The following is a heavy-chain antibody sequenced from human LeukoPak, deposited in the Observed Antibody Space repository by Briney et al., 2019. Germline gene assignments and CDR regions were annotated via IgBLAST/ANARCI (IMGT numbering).Heavy chain of an antibody. J-gene: IGHJ6*02. V-gene: IGHV1-8*01. CDR3: ATRTYYDFWSGYSPYYYYGMDV. D-gene: IGHD3-3*01. Sequence: ASVKVSCKASGYTFTSYDINWVRQATGQGLEWMGWMNPNSGNTGYAQKFQGRVTMTRNTSISTAYMELSSLRSEDMAVYYCATRTYYDFWSGYSPYYYYGMDVWGQGTTVTVSS. CDR2: MNPNSGNT. CDR1: GYTFTSYD.